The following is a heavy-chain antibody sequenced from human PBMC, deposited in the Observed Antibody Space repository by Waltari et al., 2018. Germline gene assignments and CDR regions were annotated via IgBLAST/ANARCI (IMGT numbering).Heavy chain of an antibody. CDR1: GFRFSDYS. CDR3: AKVDWGVPYFDY. Sequence: EVQLVESGGGLVKPGGSLRLSCAASGFRFSDYSMNWVRQAPGKGLEWVSSISSKSTYIFYADSVQGRFTISRDNAKNSLYLQMNNLRPEDSAMYYCAKVDWGVPYFDYWGQGTLVTVS. CDR2: ISSKSTYI. D-gene: IGHD7-27*01. J-gene: IGHJ4*02. V-gene: IGHV3-21*02.